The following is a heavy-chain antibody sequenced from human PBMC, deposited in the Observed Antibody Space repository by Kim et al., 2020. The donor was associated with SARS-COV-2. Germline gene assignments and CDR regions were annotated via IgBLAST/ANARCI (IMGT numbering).Heavy chain of an antibody. CDR3: ASALMADYGDYGVPFDY. D-gene: IGHD4-17*01. CDR1: GYTFTSYA. V-gene: IGHV1-3*01. J-gene: IGHJ4*02. CDR2: INAGNGNT. Sequence: ASVKVSCKASGYTFTSYAMHWVRQAPGQRLEWMGWINAGNGNTKYSQKFQGRVTITRDTSASTAYMELSSLRSEDTAVYYCASALMADYGDYGVPFDYWGQGTLVTVSS.